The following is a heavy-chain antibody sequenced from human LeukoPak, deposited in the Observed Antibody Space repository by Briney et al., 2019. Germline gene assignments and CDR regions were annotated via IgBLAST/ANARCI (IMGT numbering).Heavy chain of an antibody. CDR1: GFTVSSNY. Sequence: GGSLRLSCAASGFTVSSNYMSWVRQAPGKGLEWVSVIYSGGSTYYADSVKGRFTISRDNSKNTLYLQMNSLRAEDTAVYYCARETYYYDSSGYYHPNYFDYWGQGTLITVSS. V-gene: IGHV3-53*01. CDR3: ARETYYYDSSGYYHPNYFDY. D-gene: IGHD3-22*01. CDR2: IYSGGST. J-gene: IGHJ4*02.